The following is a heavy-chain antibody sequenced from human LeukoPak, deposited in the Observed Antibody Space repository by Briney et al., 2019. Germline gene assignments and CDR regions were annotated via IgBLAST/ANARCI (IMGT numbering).Heavy chain of an antibody. CDR2: IYYSGST. CDR1: GASISSGRYY. V-gene: IGHV4-31*03. J-gene: IGHJ4*02. Sequence: SETLSLTCTVSGASISSGRYYWSWIRHLPGKGLEWIAYIYYSGSTYYNPSLKSRVTISIDTSNNQFSLNLISVTAADTAVYYCARRRVGDSSGYNYPFDYWGQGTLATVSS. CDR3: ARRRVGDSSGYNYPFDY. D-gene: IGHD3-22*01.